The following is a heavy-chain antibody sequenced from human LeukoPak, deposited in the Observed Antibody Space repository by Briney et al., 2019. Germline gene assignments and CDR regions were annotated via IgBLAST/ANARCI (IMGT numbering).Heavy chain of an antibody. CDR2: ISGSGGST. Sequence: GGSLRLSCAASGFTFSSYAMSWVRQAPGKGLEWVSAISGSGGSTYYADSVKGRFTISRDNSKNSLYLQMNSLRVEDTAVYYCVPLNWNPPGDFDRWGQGTLVTVSS. CDR1: GFTFSSYA. J-gene: IGHJ4*02. D-gene: IGHD1-20*01. V-gene: IGHV3-23*01. CDR3: VPLNWNPPGDFDR.